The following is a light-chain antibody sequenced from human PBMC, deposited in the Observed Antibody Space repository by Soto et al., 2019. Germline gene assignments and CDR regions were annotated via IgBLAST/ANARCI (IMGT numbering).Light chain of an antibody. Sequence: QSALTQPASVSGSPGQSITISCTGTSSDVGAYNYVSWYQQHPGKAPKLMIYDVSNRPSGVSNRFSGSKSGNTASLTISGLQAEDEADYYCSSYTSSSTLVVFGGGTKRTVL. CDR3: SSYTSSSTLVV. J-gene: IGLJ2*01. CDR2: DVS. V-gene: IGLV2-14*01. CDR1: SSDVGAYNY.